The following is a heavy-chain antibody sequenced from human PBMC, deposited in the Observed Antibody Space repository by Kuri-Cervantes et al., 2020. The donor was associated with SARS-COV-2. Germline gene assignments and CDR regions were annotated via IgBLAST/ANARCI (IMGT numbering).Heavy chain of an antibody. J-gene: IGHJ4*02. CDR2: IRSKAYGGTT. Sequence: GGSLRLSCTASGFTFGDYAMSWVRQAPGKGLEWLGFIRSKAYGGTTEYAASVKGRFTISRDDSKSIAYLQMNSLKTEDTAVYYCTSHDFWSGYYLDYWGQGTLVTVSS. V-gene: IGHV3-49*04. CDR1: GFTFGDYA. D-gene: IGHD3-3*01. CDR3: TSHDFWSGYYLDY.